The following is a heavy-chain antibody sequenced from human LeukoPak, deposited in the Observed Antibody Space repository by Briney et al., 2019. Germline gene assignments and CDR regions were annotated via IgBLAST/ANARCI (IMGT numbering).Heavy chain of an antibody. CDR2: INHSGST. CDR3: ARDPDSSGFDY. J-gene: IGHJ4*02. D-gene: IGHD3-22*01. Sequence: PSETLSLTCAVYGGSFSGYYWSWIRQPPGKGLEWIGEINHSGSTNYNPSLKSRVTISVDTSENQFSLKLNSVTPEDTAVYYCARDPDSSGFDYWGQGTLVTVSS. CDR1: GGSFSGYY. V-gene: IGHV4-34*01.